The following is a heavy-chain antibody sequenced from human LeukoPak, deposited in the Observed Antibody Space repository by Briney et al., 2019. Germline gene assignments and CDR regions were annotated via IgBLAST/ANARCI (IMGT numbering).Heavy chain of an antibody. CDR1: GFTFSSYS. D-gene: IGHD2-15*01. Sequence: GGSLRLSCAASGFTFSSYSMNWVRQAPGKGLEWVSSISSSSSYIYYADSVKGRFTISRDNAKSSLYLQMNSLRAEDTAVYYCAGLGYCSGGSCYSGYYGMDVWGQGTTVTVS. CDR3: AGLGYCSGGSCYSGYYGMDV. CDR2: ISSSSSYI. V-gene: IGHV3-21*01. J-gene: IGHJ6*02.